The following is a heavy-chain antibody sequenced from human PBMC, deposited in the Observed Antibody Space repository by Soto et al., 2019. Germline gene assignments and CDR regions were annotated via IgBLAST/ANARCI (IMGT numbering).Heavy chain of an antibody. D-gene: IGHD6-19*01. V-gene: IGHV3-23*01. CDR3: AKVGTSGWFSKTWVLGY. CDR2: ISDSGST. J-gene: IGHJ4*02. CDR1: GFTFSNHA. Sequence: EVQLLESGGALVQPGGSLRLSCAASGFTFSNHAMNWVRQAPGKGLEWVSTISDSGSTYYADSVKGRFTISRDNSKNTLYLQMNSLRAEDTAVYYCAKVGTSGWFSKTWVLGYWGQGTLVTVSS.